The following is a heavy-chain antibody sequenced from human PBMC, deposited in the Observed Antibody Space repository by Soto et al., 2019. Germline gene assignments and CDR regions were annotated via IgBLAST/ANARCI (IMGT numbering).Heavy chain of an antibody. V-gene: IGHV4-30-4*01. Sequence: SETLSLTCTVSGGSISSGDYYWSWIRQPPGKGLEWIGYIYYSGSTYYNPSLKSRVTISVDTSKNQFSLKLSSVTAADTAVYYCASHDYANYGMDVWGQGTTVTVSS. D-gene: IGHD3-16*01. CDR3: ASHDYANYGMDV. CDR2: IYYSGST. CDR1: GGSISSGDYY. J-gene: IGHJ6*02.